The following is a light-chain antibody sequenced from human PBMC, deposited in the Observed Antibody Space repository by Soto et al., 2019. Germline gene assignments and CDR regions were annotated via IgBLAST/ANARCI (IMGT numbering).Light chain of an antibody. CDR1: QGISSA. Sequence: AIQLTQSPSSLSSYVGDSVSITCRASQGISSALAWYQQKPGRAPKLLIYDASSLEGGVPSRFSGSRSGTDFTLTVSSLQPEDFATYYCQQFDDSPFTFGHGTKVDIK. CDR2: DAS. CDR3: QQFDDSPFT. J-gene: IGKJ3*01. V-gene: IGKV1D-13*01.